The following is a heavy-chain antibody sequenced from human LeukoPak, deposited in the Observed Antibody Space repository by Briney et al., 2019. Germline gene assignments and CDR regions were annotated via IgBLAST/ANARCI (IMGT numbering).Heavy chain of an antibody. J-gene: IGHJ4*02. CDR1: GFTFSTYA. D-gene: IGHD6-13*01. CDR3: AKDMEYSSSLANY. Sequence: GGSLRLSCAASGFTFSTYAMNWVRQAPGKGLEWVSSISGNSDNTFYADSVKGRFTISRDNSRNTLYLQMNSLRAEDTAVYYCAKDMEYSSSLANYWGQGTLVTVSS. V-gene: IGHV3-23*01. CDR2: ISGNSDNT.